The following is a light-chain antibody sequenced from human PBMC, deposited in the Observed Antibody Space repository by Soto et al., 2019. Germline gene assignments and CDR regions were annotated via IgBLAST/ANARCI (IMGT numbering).Light chain of an antibody. CDR3: QQYNTRPPTT. V-gene: IGKV3-15*01. CDR2: DAS. CDR1: QSVSSK. J-gene: IGKJ5*01. Sequence: EIVMTQSPATLSVSPGERATLSCRASQSVSSKLAWYQQKPGQAPRLLIYDASTRVTGIPARFSGSGFGTEFTLTISSLQSEDVAVYYCQQYNTRPPTTFGQGTRLEIK.